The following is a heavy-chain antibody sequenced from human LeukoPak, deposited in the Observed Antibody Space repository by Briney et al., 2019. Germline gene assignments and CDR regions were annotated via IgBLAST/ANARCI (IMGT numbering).Heavy chain of an antibody. Sequence: GGSLRLSCAASGFTFSDHYMDWVRQAPGKGLEWVGRIRSKVNGYTTEYAASVKGRFIISRDDSKNSLYLQMNSLKTEDTAVYYCARGNYYDASGYYFWGQGTLVTVSS. J-gene: IGHJ4*02. CDR2: IRSKVNGYTT. CDR3: ARGNYYDASGYYF. CDR1: GFTFSDHY. D-gene: IGHD3-22*01. V-gene: IGHV3-72*01.